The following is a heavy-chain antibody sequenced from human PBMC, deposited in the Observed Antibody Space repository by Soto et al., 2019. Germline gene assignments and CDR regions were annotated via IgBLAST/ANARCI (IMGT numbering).Heavy chain of an antibody. D-gene: IGHD6-19*01. Sequence: ASVKVSCKASGYTFTSYGISWVRQAPGQGLEWMGWISAYNGNTNYAQKLQGRVTMTTDTSTSTAYMELRSLRSDDTAVYYCARIGIAVAGTPHAGWYFDLWGRGTLVTVSS. CDR1: GYTFTSYG. CDR2: ISAYNGNT. V-gene: IGHV1-18*01. J-gene: IGHJ2*01. CDR3: ARIGIAVAGTPHAGWYFDL.